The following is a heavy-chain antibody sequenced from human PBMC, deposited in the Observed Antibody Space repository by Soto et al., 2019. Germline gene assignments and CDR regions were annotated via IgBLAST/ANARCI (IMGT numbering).Heavy chain of an antibody. V-gene: IGHV1-69*06. CDR2: IIPIFGTA. J-gene: IGHJ4*02. D-gene: IGHD5-18*01. CDR1: GGTFSSYA. Sequence: ASVKVSCKASGGTFSSYAISWVRQAPGQGLEWMGGIIPIFGTANYAQKFQGRVTITADKSTSTAYMELGSLRSEDKAVYYCARGGYSYGPAGDYFDYWGQGTLVTVSS. CDR3: ARGGYSYGPAGDYFDY.